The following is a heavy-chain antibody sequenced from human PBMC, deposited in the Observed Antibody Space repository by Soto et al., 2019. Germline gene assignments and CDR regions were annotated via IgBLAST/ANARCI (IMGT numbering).Heavy chain of an antibody. V-gene: IGHV4-39*01. D-gene: IGHD4-17*01. Sequence: QLQLQESGPGLVKPSETLSLTCTVSGGSISSSSYYWGWIRQPPGKGLEWIGSIYYSGSTYYNPSLKRRVTISVDTSKNQFSLKLSSVTAADTAVYYCARHPNDYGDYGWFDPWGQGTLVTVSS. J-gene: IGHJ5*02. CDR3: ARHPNDYGDYGWFDP. CDR2: IYYSGST. CDR1: GGSISSSSYY.